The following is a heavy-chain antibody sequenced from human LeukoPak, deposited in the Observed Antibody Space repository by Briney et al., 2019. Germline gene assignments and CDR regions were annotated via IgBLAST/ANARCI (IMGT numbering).Heavy chain of an antibody. CDR3: ARYRAFDI. CDR1: GFTFSSYW. Sequence: GGSLRLSCAGSGFTFSSYWMSWVRHAPGKGLEWVANIKQDGSEKYYVDSVKGRFTISRDNAKNSLFLQMNSLRVEDTAVYYCARYRAFDIWGQGTMVTVSS. V-gene: IGHV3-7*01. CDR2: IKQDGSEK. J-gene: IGHJ3*02.